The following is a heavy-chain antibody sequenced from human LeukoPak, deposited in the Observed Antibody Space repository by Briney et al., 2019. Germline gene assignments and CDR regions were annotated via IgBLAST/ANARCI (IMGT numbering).Heavy chain of an antibody. CDR1: GGSLNGYY. CDR2: IHFSGSI. CDR3: ARGFDRAKVAY. J-gene: IGHJ4*02. Sequence: NPSETLSLTCAVYGGSLNGYYWSWIRQPPGRGLEWIGEIHFSGSINYNPSLEGRVTITVDTSKNQFSLRLSSVTAADTAVYYCARGFDRAKVAYWGQGTLVTVSS. V-gene: IGHV4-34*01. D-gene: IGHD5-12*01.